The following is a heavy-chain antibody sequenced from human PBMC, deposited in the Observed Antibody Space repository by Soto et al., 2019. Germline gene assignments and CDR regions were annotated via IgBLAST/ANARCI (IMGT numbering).Heavy chain of an antibody. V-gene: IGHV5-10-1*01. CDR2: IDPSDSYS. CDR3: DRRTGLGEFEH. D-gene: IGHD3-10*01. J-gene: IGHJ1*01. Sequence: GESLKISCKGSGYSFTNYWISWVRQMPGKGLEWMGRIDPSDSYSNYSPSFQGHVTISADKSISTAYLQWSSLKASDTAMYYCDRRTGLGEFEHWGQGTLVTVSS. CDR1: GYSFTNYW.